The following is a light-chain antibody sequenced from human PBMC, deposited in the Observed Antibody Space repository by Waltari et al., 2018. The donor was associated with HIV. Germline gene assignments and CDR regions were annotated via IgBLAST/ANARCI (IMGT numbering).Light chain of an antibody. V-gene: IGLV3-19*01. J-gene: IGLJ3*02. CDR2: GKN. Sequence: SSELTQDPAVSVALGPTVRITCQGDSLRSYYASWYQQKPGQAPVLVIHGKNNRPSGIPDRFSGSSSGNTASLTITGAQAEDEADYYCNSRDSSGNRVFGGGTKLTVL. CDR3: NSRDSSGNRV. CDR1: SLRSYY.